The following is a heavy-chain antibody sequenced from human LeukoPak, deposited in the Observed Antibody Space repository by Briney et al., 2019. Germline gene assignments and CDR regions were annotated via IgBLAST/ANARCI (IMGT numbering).Heavy chain of an antibody. CDR1: GGPIPEYY. J-gene: IGHJ4*02. CDR3: ARDRGSTGYYYLDS. V-gene: IGHV4-59*01. CDR2: IYHTGST. Sequence: PSETLSLPCSVSGGPIPEYYWSWIRQPPGKGLEWIGYIYHTGSTNYSPSLKSRVTMSVDASRNQFSLKLVSVTAADTAVYYCARDRGSTGYYYLDSWGQGILVTVSS. D-gene: IGHD6-19*01.